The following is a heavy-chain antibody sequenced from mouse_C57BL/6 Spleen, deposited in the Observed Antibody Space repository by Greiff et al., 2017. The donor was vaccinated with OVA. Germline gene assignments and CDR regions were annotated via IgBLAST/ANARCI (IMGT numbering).Heavy chain of an antibody. CDR3: ARVGNYGVFYAMDY. J-gene: IGHJ4*01. D-gene: IGHD2-1*01. CDR2: IYPGDGDT. V-gene: IGHV1-80*01. Sequence: VHLVESGAELVKPGASVKISCKASGYAFSSYWMNWVKQRPGKGLEWIGKIYPGDGDTNYNGKFKGKATLTADKSSSTAYMQLSSLTSEDSAVYFCARVGNYGVFYAMDYWGQGTSVTVSS. CDR1: GYAFSSYW.